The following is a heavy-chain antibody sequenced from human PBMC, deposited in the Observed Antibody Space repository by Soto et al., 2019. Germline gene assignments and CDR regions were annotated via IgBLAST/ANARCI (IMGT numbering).Heavy chain of an antibody. CDR3: AKDGRYCFGGSCSSPYYYYGMDV. D-gene: IGHD2-15*01. V-gene: IGHV3-30*18. J-gene: IGHJ6*02. Sequence: GGSLRLSCAASGFTFSSYGMHWVRQAPGKGLEWVAVISYDGSNKYYGDSVKGRFTISRDNSKNTLYLQMNSVRAEDTAVYYCAKDGRYCFGGSCSSPYYYYGMDVWGQGTTVTVSS. CDR2: ISYDGSNK. CDR1: GFTFSSYG.